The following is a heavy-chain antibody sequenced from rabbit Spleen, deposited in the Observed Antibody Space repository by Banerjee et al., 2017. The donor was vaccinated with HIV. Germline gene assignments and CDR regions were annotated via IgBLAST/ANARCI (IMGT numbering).Heavy chain of an antibody. CDR1: GFSFSGSYW. V-gene: IGHV1S40*01. Sequence: QSLEESGGGLVQPGGTLILTCKASGFSFSGSYWMCWVRQAPGKGLEWIGCISTVNNNTPYASWVTGRFTISKTSSTTVTLQMTSLTDADTATYFCARDYGSGGWGHFKLWGQGTLVTVS. D-gene: IGHD4-1*01. CDR3: ARDYGSGGWGHFKL. CDR2: ISTVNNNT. J-gene: IGHJ4*01.